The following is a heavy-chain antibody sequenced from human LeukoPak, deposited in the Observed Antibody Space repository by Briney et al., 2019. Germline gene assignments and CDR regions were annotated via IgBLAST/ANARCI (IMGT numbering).Heavy chain of an antibody. CDR3: AKGRGGNFDWLLK. J-gene: IGHJ4*02. CDR2: IRYDGSNK. V-gene: IGHV3-30*02. CDR1: GFTFSNYG. D-gene: IGHD3-9*01. Sequence: GGSLRLSCAASGFTFSNYGMHWVRQAPGKGLEWVAFIRYDGSNKNYAESVKGRFTISRDNSKNTLYLQMNSLRAEDTAVYYCAKGRGGNFDWLLKWGQGTLVTVSS.